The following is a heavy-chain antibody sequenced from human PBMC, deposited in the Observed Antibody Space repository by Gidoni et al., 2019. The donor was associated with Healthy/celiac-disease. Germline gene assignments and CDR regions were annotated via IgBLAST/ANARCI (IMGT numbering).Heavy chain of an antibody. CDR2: ISAYNGHT. D-gene: IGHD2-21*01. J-gene: IGHJ3*02. V-gene: IGHV1-18*04. CDR1: GYTFTSYG. CDR3: ARVTQIVVVSTADAFDI. Sequence: QVQLVQSGAEVKKPGASVKVSCKASGYTFTSYGISWVRQAPGQGLEWMGWISAYNGHTNYAQKLQGRVTMTTDTSTSTAYMELRSLRSYDTAVYYCARVTQIVVVSTADAFDIWGQGTMVTVSS.